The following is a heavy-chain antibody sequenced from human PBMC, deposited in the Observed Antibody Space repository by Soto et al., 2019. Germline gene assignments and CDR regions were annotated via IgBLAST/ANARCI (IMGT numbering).Heavy chain of an antibody. CDR2: INPKSGGT. D-gene: IGHD2-8*01. Sequence: ASVKVSCKASGYTFTGYHMHWVRQAPGQGLEWMGWINPKSGGTSTAQKFQGWVTMTTDTSISTASMELTRLTSDDTAIYYCARGDSTDCSNGVCSFFYNHDMDVWGQGTTVTVSS. CDR3: ARGDSTDCSNGVCSFFYNHDMDV. V-gene: IGHV1-2*04. CDR1: GYTFTGYH. J-gene: IGHJ6*02.